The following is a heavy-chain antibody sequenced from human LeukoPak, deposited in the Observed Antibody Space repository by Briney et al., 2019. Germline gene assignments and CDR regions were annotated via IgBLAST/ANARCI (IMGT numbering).Heavy chain of an antibody. CDR2: MNPNSGKT. Sequence: ASVKVSCKASGYTFTSYDINWGRQATGQGLEWKGWMNPNSGKTGYAQKFQGRVTITRNTSISTAYMELSSLRSEDTAVYYCARGILAAAGTRYYFDYWGQGTLVTVSS. CDR1: GYTFTSYD. D-gene: IGHD6-13*01. CDR3: ARGILAAAGTRYYFDY. V-gene: IGHV1-8*03. J-gene: IGHJ4*02.